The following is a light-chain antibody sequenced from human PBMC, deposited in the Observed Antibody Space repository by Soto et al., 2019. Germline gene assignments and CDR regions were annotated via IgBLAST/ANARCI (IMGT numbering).Light chain of an antibody. J-gene: IGKJ1*01. CDR2: GAS. CDR1: QSVSGY. V-gene: IGKV3-20*01. Sequence: EIVLTQSPGTLSLSPGERATLSCRASQSVSGYLAWYQQKPGQAPRLLIYGASSRATGIPDRFSGSGSGTDFIPTISRLEPEYFAVYYCQQYGSSPWTFAQGTRVEI. CDR3: QQYGSSPWT.